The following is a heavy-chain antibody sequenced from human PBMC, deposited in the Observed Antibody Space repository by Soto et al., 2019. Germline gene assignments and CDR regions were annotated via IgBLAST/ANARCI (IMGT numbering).Heavy chain of an antibody. D-gene: IGHD6-19*01. CDR2: IYDNDST. CDR3: ARHHMAATDMYFDY. J-gene: IGHJ4*02. CDR1: GVSISSGGYC. Sequence: QVQLQESGPGVVKPSQTLSLTCTVSGVSISSGGYCWSWIRQHPGKGLEWIGYIYDNDSTYYNPSLKRRVTMSVDTSRNQISLKLSSVTAADTAVYYCARHHMAATDMYFDYWGQRTLVTASA. V-gene: IGHV4-31*03.